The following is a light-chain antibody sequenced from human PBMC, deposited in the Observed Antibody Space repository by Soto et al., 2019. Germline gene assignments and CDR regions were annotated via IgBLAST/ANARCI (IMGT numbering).Light chain of an antibody. V-gene: IGKV1-5*03. Sequence: DIQRTQSPSTLSSSVGDRVTIPCRASQSISSWLAWYQQKPGKAPKLLIYKASSLESGVPSRFRGSGSGTEVTLTISSLKPDDFETYYCQQYKSYSRTFGQGTNVDI. CDR3: QQYKSYSRT. CDR2: KAS. CDR1: QSISSW. J-gene: IGKJ1*01.